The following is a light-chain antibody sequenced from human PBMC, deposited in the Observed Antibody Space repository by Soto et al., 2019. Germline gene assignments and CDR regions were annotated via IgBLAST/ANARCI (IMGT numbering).Light chain of an antibody. CDR1: QTRLHSSGYNY. Sequence: DIVMTQSPLSLPVTPGEPASISCRSSQTRLHSSGYNYLSWFLQKPGQSPHLLIYLGSYRDSGVPDRFSGSGSGTDFTLTISRVEAEDVGTYYCVQALQTPLTFGGGTKVDNK. J-gene: IGKJ4*01. CDR3: VQALQTPLT. CDR2: LGS. V-gene: IGKV2-28*01.